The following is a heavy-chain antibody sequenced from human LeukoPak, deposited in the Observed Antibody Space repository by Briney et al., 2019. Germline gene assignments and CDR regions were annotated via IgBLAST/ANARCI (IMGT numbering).Heavy chain of an antibody. CDR2: ISYDGSNK. CDR1: GFTFSSNG. V-gene: IGHV3-30*18. Sequence: GRSLRLSCAASGFTFSSNGMHWVRQAPGKGLEWVAVISYDGSNKYNADSVKGRFTISRDNSKNTLYLQMNSLRAEDTAVYYCAKDGGYVSAAGAFDIWGQGTMVTVSS. CDR3: AKDGGYVSAAGAFDI. J-gene: IGHJ3*02. D-gene: IGHD3-16*01.